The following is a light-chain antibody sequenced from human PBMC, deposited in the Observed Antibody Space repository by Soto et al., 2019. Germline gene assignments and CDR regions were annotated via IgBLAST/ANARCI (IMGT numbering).Light chain of an antibody. Sequence: QSVLTQPASVSGSTGQSITISCTGTSSDVGGYNYVSWYQQHPGKAPKLMIYEVSNRPSGVSNRFSGSKSGNTASLTISGLQAEDEADYYCSSYTSSSIDYVFGAWTKLTVL. CDR2: EVS. CDR1: SSDVGGYNY. V-gene: IGLV2-14*01. CDR3: SSYTSSSIDYV. J-gene: IGLJ1*01.